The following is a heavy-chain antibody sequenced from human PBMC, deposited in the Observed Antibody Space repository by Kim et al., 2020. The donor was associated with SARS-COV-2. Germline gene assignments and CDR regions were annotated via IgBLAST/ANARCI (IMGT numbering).Heavy chain of an antibody. V-gene: IGHV3-43*02. J-gene: IGHJ4*02. CDR2: ISGDGGST. D-gene: IGHD6-6*01. CDR1: GFTFDDYA. CDR3: AKDIGQLVPHGYFDY. Sequence: GGSLRLSCAASGFTFDDYAMHWVRQAPGKGLEWVSLISGDGGSTYYADSVKGRFTISRDNSKNSLYLQMNSLRTEDTALYYCAKDIGQLVPHGYFDYWGQGTLVTVSS.